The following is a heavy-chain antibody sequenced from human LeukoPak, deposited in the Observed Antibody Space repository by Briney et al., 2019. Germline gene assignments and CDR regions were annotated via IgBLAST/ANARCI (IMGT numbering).Heavy chain of an antibody. Sequence: GGSLRLSCAASGLTFSSYAMHWVRQAPGKGLEWVAVISYDGTNECYADSVKGRFTISRDNSKNTLYLQMNSLRAEDTAMYYCARVGGYSGHGVGRLDFFDYWGQGTLVTVSS. CDR3: ARVGGYSGHGVGRLDFFDY. V-gene: IGHV3-30-3*01. CDR1: GLTFSSYA. J-gene: IGHJ4*02. CDR2: ISYDGTNE. D-gene: IGHD5-12*01.